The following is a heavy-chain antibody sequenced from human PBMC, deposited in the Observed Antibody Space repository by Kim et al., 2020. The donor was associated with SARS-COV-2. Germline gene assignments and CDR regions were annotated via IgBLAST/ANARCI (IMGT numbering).Heavy chain of an antibody. Sequence: SETLSLTCTVSGGSLRSISYYWGWIRQPPGKGLEWMGSIYYSGSTYYNPSLKSRVTISVDTSKNQFSLKLIAVTAADTAVYYCAKYSSGWLNWFDPWGQGTLLTVSS. CDR3: AKYSSGWLNWFDP. V-gene: IGHV4-39*01. CDR1: GGSLRSISYY. D-gene: IGHD6-19*01. CDR2: IYYSGST. J-gene: IGHJ5*02.